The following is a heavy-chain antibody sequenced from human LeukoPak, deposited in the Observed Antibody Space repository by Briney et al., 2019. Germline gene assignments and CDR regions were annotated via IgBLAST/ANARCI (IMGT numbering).Heavy chain of an antibody. V-gene: IGHV1-46*01. D-gene: IGHD3-9*01. J-gene: IGHJ4*02. Sequence: ASVKVSCKASGYTFTSYYMHWVRQAPGQGLEWMGIINPSGGSTSYAQKFQGRVTMTRDTSTSTVYMELSSLRSEDTAVYYCASAFRRSVLRYFDSESDYWGRGTLVTVSS. CDR1: GYTFTSYY. CDR2: INPSGGST. CDR3: ASAFRRSVLRYFDSESDY.